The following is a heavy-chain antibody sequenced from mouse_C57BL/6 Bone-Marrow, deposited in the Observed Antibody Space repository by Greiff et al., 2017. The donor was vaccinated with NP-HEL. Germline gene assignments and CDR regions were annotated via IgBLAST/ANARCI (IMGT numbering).Heavy chain of an antibody. CDR3: AEGDGYYPAWFAY. J-gene: IGHJ3*01. V-gene: IGHV5-9*01. CDR1: GFTFSSYT. CDR2: ISGGGGNT. Sequence: VMLVESGGGLVKPGGSLKLSCAASGFTFSSYTMSWVRQTPEKRLEWVATISGGGGNTYYPDSVKGRFTISRDNAKNTLYLQMSSLRSEDTALYYCAEGDGYYPAWFAYWGQGTLVTVSA. D-gene: IGHD2-3*01.